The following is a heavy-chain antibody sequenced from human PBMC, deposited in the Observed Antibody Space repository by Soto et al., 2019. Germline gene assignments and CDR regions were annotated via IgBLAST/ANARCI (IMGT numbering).Heavy chain of an antibody. CDR3: SRAPGDFYYMDV. J-gene: IGHJ6*03. CDR2: ISSGGRST. V-gene: IGHV3-23*01. Sequence: EVQLLESGGGLVQAGGSLRLSCAASGFTFSDYSMNWVRQAPGRGLEWVSTISSGGRSTYYADSVQGRFTISRDNSNEKVYLPVNSLRAEDTAVYYCSRAPGDFYYMDVWGKGTTVTVSS. CDR1: GFTFSDYS.